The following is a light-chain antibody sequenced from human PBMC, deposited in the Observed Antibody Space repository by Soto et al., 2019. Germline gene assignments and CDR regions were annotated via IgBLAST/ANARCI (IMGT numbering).Light chain of an antibody. CDR3: QQYDSSPST. Sequence: DIVMTQSPDFLAVSLGERATINCKSSQIVLSNSNNKNYLAWYQQKAGQPPKLLIYLASTRESGVPNRLSGSGSGTDFTLTISSLQAEDVAVYYCQQYDSSPSTFGQGTKVDLK. V-gene: IGKV4-1*01. CDR2: LAS. J-gene: IGKJ2*01. CDR1: QIVLSNSNNKNY.